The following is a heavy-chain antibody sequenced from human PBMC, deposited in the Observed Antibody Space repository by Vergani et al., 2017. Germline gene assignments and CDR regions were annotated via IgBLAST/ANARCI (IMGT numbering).Heavy chain of an antibody. D-gene: IGHD3-3*01. V-gene: IGHV2-70*15. CDR2: IDWDDDK. J-gene: IGHJ6*02. CDR3: ARIGWSGTTRGMDV. Sequence: QVTLRESGPALVKPTQTLTLTCTFSGFSLSTSGMCVSWIRQPPGKALEWLARIDWDDDKYYSTSLKTRLTISKDTSKNQVVLTMTNMDPVDTATYYCARIGWSGTTRGMDVWGQGTTVTVSS. CDR1: GFSLSTSGMC.